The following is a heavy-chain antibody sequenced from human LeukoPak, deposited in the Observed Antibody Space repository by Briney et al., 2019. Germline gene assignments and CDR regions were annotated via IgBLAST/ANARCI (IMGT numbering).Heavy chain of an antibody. D-gene: IGHD3-3*01. CDR3: ARRITIFGGK. CDR2: ISSSGSTI. Sequence: QPGGSLRLSCAASRFTFSSYWMNWVRQAPGKGLEWVSYISSSGSTIYYADSVKGRFTISRDNAKNSLYLQMNSLRAEDTAVYYCARRITIFGGKWGQGTLVTVSS. CDR1: RFTFSSYW. V-gene: IGHV3-48*03. J-gene: IGHJ4*02.